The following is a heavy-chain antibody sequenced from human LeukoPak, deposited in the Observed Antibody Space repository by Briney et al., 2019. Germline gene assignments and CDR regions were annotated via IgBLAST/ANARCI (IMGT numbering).Heavy chain of an antibody. Sequence: QAGGSLRLSCAASGFTFSKYAMSWVRQVPGKGLEWVSSIGDSGSSTYYADSVKGRFIISRDNSKNTLYLQMSSLRVEDTAIYYCARRPYAGAFGIWGQGTMVTVSS. D-gene: IGHD4-17*01. V-gene: IGHV3-23*01. CDR2: IGDSGSST. CDR1: GFTFSKYA. CDR3: ARRPYAGAFGI. J-gene: IGHJ3*02.